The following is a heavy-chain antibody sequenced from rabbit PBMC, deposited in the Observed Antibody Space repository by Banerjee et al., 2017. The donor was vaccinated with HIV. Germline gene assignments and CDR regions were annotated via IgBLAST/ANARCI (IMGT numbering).Heavy chain of an antibody. CDR3: ARGVVASYGYFNL. D-gene: IGHD6-1*01. J-gene: IGHJ4*01. V-gene: IGHV1S45*01. Sequence: QEQLEESGGGLVKPGGTLTLTCTASGFDFSSNAMCWVRQAPGKGLEWIACIYGVSSGSTYYASWAKGRFTISKTSSTTVTLQMTSLTVADTATYFCARGVVASYGYFNLWGQGTLVTVS. CDR1: GFDFSSNA. CDR2: IYGVSSGST.